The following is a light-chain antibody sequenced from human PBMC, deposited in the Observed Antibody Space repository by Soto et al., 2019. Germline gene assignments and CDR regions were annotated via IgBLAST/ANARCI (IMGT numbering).Light chain of an antibody. V-gene: IGLV1-44*01. J-gene: IGLJ3*02. CDR3: AAWDDSLNGVV. CDR2: NNY. CDR1: TSNIGSNA. Sequence: QLVLTQPPSASGTPGQRVTISCSGSTSNIGSNAVNWFQQLPGTAPKLLIYNNYQRPSGVPDRFSVSKSGTSASLAISGLQSEDEADYYCAAWDDSLNGVVFAGGTKLTVL.